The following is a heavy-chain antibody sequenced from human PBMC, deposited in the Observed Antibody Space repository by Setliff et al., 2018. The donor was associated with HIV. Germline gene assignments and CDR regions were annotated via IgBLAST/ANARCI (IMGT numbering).Heavy chain of an antibody. CDR2: IYHSGNT. J-gene: IGHJ2*01. Sequence: SETLSLTCAVSGPYSISSGFYWGRIRQPPGKGLEWIGNIYHSGNTYYNPSLKSRVTISVDTSKNQFSLKLRSVTAADTAVYYCARTRTIAVAGPPPEWYFDLWGRGTLVTVS. CDR3: ARTRTIAVAGPPPEWYFDL. D-gene: IGHD6-19*01. CDR1: GPYSISSGFY. V-gene: IGHV4-38-2*01.